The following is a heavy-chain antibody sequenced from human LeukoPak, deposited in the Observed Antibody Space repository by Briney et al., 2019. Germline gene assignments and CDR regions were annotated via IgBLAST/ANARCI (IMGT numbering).Heavy chain of an antibody. J-gene: IGHJ6*02. Sequence: ASVKVSCKPSGYSFTAYWIHSVRQAPGQGLEWPGWINPNSGGTNYVPKFQGRVTMTRDTSISTAYLELSRLRSDDTAVYYCGLTVTYSYGMDVWGQGTTVTVSS. V-gene: IGHV1-2*02. D-gene: IGHD4-17*01. CDR1: GYSFTAYW. CDR3: GLTVTYSYGMDV. CDR2: INPNSGGT.